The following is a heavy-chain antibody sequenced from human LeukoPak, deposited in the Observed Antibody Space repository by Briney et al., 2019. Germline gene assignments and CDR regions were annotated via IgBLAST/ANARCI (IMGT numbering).Heavy chain of an antibody. CDR3: ARSPTKYCSGGSCYGAFDY. J-gene: IGHJ4*02. D-gene: IGHD2-15*01. V-gene: IGHV2-70*04. CDR2: IDWADDK. Sequence: SGPTLVNPTQTLTLTCTFSGFSLSTSGMRVSWIRQPPGKALEWLARIDWADDKFYSNSLKTRLTISKDTSKNQVVLTMTNMDPVDTATYYCARSPTKYCSGGSCYGAFDYWGQGTLVTVSS. CDR1: GFSLSTSGMR.